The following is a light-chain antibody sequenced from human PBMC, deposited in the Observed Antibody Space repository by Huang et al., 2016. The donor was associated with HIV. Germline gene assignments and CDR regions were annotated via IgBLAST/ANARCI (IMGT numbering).Light chain of an antibody. J-gene: IGKJ4*01. Sequence: EIVLTQSPATLSLSPGQRVTLSCRASQCVSDFLAWYQQKPGQAPRLLIYDASKRANGIPGRFSGSGAGTDCTLTISSLEPEDFAVYYCQQRSKWPLTFGGGTKVESK. V-gene: IGKV3-11*01. CDR1: QCVSDF. CDR3: QQRSKWPLT. CDR2: DAS.